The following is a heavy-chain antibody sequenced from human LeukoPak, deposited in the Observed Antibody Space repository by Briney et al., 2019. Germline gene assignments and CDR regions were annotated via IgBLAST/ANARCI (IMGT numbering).Heavy chain of an antibody. Sequence: ASVKVSCKASGYTFTTFVISLVRQAPGQGLEWMGWINAYNGNTNYAQKFQGRVTMTTYTSTSTAYMELRSVTSDDTAVYYCARDGSYYDFWSGSPDWGQGTLVTVSS. CDR2: INAYNGNT. D-gene: IGHD3-3*01. J-gene: IGHJ4*01. V-gene: IGHV1-18*01. CDR1: GYTFTTFV. CDR3: ARDGSYYDFWSGSPD.